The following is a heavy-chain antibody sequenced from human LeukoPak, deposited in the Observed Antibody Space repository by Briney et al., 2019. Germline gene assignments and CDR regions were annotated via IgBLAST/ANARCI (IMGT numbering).Heavy chain of an antibody. J-gene: IGHJ4*02. Sequence: QPGGSLRLSCVASGFTLSAYWVSWVRQLPGKGLEWVANIKQDAGEIRYVDSVKGRFTISRDNAKNSVYLQMNSLTAEDTGVYYCARLGSSWDFFDFWGQGTLVTVS. CDR2: IKQDAGEI. CDR3: ARLGSSWDFFDF. V-gene: IGHV3-7*01. CDR1: GFTLSAYW. D-gene: IGHD6-13*01.